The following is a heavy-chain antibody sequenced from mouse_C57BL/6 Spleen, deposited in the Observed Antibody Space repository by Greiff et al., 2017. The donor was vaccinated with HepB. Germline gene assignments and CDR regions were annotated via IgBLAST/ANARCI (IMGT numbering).Heavy chain of an antibody. CDR3: ARIYYYGSRYFDV. J-gene: IGHJ1*03. Sequence: VQLQQSGPELVKPGASVKISCKASGYTFTDYYMNWVKQSHGKSLEWIGDINPNNGGTSYNQKFKGKATLTVDKSSSTAYMELRSLTSEDSAVYYCARIYYYGSRYFDVWGTGTTVTVSS. CDR2: INPNNGGT. V-gene: IGHV1-26*01. D-gene: IGHD1-1*01. CDR1: GYTFTDYY.